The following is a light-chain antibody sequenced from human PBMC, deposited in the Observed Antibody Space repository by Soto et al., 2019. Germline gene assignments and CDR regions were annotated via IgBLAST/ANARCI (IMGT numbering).Light chain of an antibody. Sequence: EIVLTQSPATLSLSPVERATLSCRASQSVSSYLAWYQQKPGQAPRLLIYDASNRATGIPARFSGSGSGTDFTLTISSLEPEDFAVYYCQQRSNWTFGQGTKVDI. CDR2: DAS. CDR3: QQRSNWT. CDR1: QSVSSY. V-gene: IGKV3-11*01. J-gene: IGKJ1*01.